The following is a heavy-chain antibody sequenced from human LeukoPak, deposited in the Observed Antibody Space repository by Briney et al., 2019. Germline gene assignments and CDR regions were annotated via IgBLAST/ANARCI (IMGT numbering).Heavy chain of an antibody. CDR2: ISESSSFI. D-gene: IGHD2-8*01. Sequence: GGSLRLSCAASGFTFRNYNMNRVRQAPGKGLEWVSSISESSSFIQYADSLKGRLAISRDNAKNSLYLQMNSLRAEDTAVYYCARQRGYCSSGVCRGWFDPWGQGTLVTVSS. CDR3: ARQRGYCSSGVCRGWFDP. V-gene: IGHV3-21*01. J-gene: IGHJ5*02. CDR1: GFTFRNYN.